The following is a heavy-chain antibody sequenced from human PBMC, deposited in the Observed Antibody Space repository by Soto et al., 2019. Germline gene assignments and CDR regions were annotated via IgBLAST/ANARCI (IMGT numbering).Heavy chain of an antibody. V-gene: IGHV4-59*01. CDR1: GGSISSYY. J-gene: IGHJ6*02. Sequence: SETLSLTCTVSGGSISSYYWSWIRQPPGKGLEWIGYIYYSGSTNYNPSLKSRVTISVDTSKNQFSLKLSSVTAADTAVYYCARDRMIQLWLQPENYYYYYGMDVWGQGTTVTVSS. CDR2: IYYSGST. CDR3: ARDRMIQLWLQPENYYYYYGMDV. D-gene: IGHD5-18*01.